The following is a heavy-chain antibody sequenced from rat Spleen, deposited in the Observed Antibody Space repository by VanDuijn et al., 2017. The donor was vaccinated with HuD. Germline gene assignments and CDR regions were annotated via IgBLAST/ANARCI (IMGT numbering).Heavy chain of an antibody. Sequence: EVQLVESDGGLVQPGRSLKLSCAASGFTFTDYAMAWVRQAPKKGLEWVATIIYNGGSTYYRDSVKGRFTISRDNTKNTLYLQMDSLRSEDTATYYCTSCPYTSYIYVGYWGQGTLVTVSS. V-gene: IGHV5-17*01. D-gene: IGHD1-2*01. J-gene: IGHJ3*01. CDR3: TSCPYTSYIYVGY. CDR1: GFTFTDYA. CDR2: IIYNGGST.